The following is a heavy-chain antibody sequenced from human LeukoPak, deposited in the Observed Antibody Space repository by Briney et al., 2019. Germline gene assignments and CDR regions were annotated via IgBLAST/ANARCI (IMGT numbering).Heavy chain of an antibody. CDR1: GFTFSSYA. J-gene: IGHJ4*02. CDR3: ARDRSGADSSGWYYYFDY. CDR2: ISYDGSNK. V-gene: IGHV3-30*09. Sequence: GRSPRLSCAASGFTFSSYAMHWVRQAPGKGLEWVAVISYDGSNKYYADSVKGRFAISRDNAKNSLYLQMNSLRAEDTAVYYCARDRSGADSSGWYYYFDYWGQGTLVTVPS. D-gene: IGHD6-19*01.